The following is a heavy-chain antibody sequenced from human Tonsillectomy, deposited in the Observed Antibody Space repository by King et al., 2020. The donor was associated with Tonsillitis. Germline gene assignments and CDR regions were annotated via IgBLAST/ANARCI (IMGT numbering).Heavy chain of an antibody. J-gene: IGHJ6*03. Sequence: VQLVESGGGLIQPGGSLRLSCAASGFTVSSNFMSWVRQAPGKGLEWVSVIYSGGSTYFADSVKGRFTISRDNFKNTLFLQMNSLRAEETAVYYCARVENFYYYMDVWGKGTTVTVSS. CDR2: IYSGGST. CDR3: ARVENFYYYMDV. V-gene: IGHV3-53*01. CDR1: GFTVSSNF. D-gene: IGHD2/OR15-2a*01.